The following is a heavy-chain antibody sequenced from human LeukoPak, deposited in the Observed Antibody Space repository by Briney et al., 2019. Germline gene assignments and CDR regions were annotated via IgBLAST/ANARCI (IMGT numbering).Heavy chain of an antibody. Sequence: PSETLSLTCTVSGGSISSYYWSWIRQPPGKGLEWIGYIYYSGSTNSNPSLKSRVTISVDTSKNQFSLKLSSVTAADTAVYYCARASSSGWFLDYWGQGTLVTVSS. CDR2: IYYSGST. J-gene: IGHJ4*02. V-gene: IGHV4-59*01. D-gene: IGHD6-19*01. CDR3: ARASSSGWFLDY. CDR1: GGSISSYY.